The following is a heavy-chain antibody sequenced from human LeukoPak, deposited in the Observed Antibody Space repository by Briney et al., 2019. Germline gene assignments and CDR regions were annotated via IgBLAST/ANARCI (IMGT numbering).Heavy chain of an antibody. CDR2: IYYSGST. CDR1: GGSISIYY. J-gene: IGHJ5*02. V-gene: IGHV4-59*01. CDR3: TRESTADWFDP. D-gene: IGHD1-1*01. Sequence: SETLSLTCTVSGGSISIYYWSWIRQPPGKGLEWIGYIYYSGSTNYNPSLKSRVTISVDTSKNQFSLKLSSVTAADTAVYYCTRESTADWFDPWGQGTLVTVSS.